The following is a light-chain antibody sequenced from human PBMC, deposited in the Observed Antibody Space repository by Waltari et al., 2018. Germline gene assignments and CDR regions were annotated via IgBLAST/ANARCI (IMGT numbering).Light chain of an antibody. V-gene: IGKV1-5*03. CDR1: QSINSW. CDR3: LQYDIYWA. Sequence: DIQMTQSPSTLSASVGDRVTITCRASQSINSWLAWYQQKPGKAHKLLIYKASSLQTGVPSRFSGSGSGTEFTLTISSLQPDDFATYFCLQYDIYWAFGQGTKVEIK. CDR2: KAS. J-gene: IGKJ1*01.